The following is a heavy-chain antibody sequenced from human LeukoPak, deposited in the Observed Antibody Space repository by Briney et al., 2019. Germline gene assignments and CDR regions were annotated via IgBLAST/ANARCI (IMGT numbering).Heavy chain of an antibody. Sequence: LSLSCTGSGFIITSYARSWVRQAPGKGLEWISAISTSGANTYYADSVRGRFIISRDNSKNTLYLQMNALRAEDTAVYYCATTKEARRYFDYWGQGTLVTVSS. J-gene: IGHJ4*02. CDR1: GFIITSYA. V-gene: IGHV3-23*01. CDR2: ISTSGANT. CDR3: ATTKEARRYFDY. D-gene: IGHD1-1*01.